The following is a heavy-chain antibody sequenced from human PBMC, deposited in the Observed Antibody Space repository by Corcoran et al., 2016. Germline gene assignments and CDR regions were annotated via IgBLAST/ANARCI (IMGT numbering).Heavy chain of an antibody. Sequence: QVQLQQSGPGLVKPSQTLSLTCAISGDSVSSNSAAWNWVRLSPSRGLEWLGRTYYRSRWYSDYAVAVKGRITSKADTSKNQFSLQVNSVTPEDTAVYYCARGPGRFQHWGQGTLVTVSS. J-gene: IGHJ1*01. CDR1: GDSVSSNSAA. CDR3: ARGPGRFQH. CDR2: TYYRSRWYS. D-gene: IGHD3-10*01. V-gene: IGHV6-1*01.